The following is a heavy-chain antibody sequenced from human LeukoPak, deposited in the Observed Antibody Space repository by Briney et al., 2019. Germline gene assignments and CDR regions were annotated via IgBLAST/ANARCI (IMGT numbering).Heavy chain of an antibody. J-gene: IGHJ6*03. CDR3: ASHPPPSAYDFWSGYYSEGYYYYYYYMDV. Sequence: SETLSLTCAVYGGSFSGYYWSWIRQPPGKGLEWIGEINHSGSTNYNPSLKSRVTISVDTSKNQFSLKLSSVTAADTAVYYCASHPPPSAYDFWSGYYSEGYYYYYYYMDVWGKGTTVTVSS. CDR2: INHSGST. V-gene: IGHV4-34*01. D-gene: IGHD3-3*01. CDR1: GGSFSGYY.